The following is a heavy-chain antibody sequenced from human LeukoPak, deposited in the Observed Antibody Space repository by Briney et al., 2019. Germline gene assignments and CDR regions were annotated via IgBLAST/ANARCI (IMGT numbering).Heavy chain of an antibody. J-gene: IGHJ6*04. V-gene: IGHV3-48*04. CDR3: ARDDSDYYAGMGV. CDR1: GFSFNTYN. Sequence: GGSLRLSCAASGFSFNTYNMNWVRQAPGKGLEWISHISSSSSTIFYAESVKGRFTISRDNAQRSLYLQMNSLRAEDTAVYYCARDDSDYYAGMGVWGKGTTVTVSS. D-gene: IGHD4-11*01. CDR2: ISSSSSTI.